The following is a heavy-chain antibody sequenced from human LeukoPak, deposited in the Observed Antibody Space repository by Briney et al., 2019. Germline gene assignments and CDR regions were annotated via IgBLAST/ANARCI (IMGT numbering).Heavy chain of an antibody. D-gene: IGHD2-2*01. CDR2: IYPDDSDT. CDR3: ARRDCSNTSCYGYYFDY. CDR1: GYSFGNRW. V-gene: IGHV5-51*01. J-gene: IGHJ4*02. Sequence: GESLKISCKGSGYSFGNRWIGWVRQMPGKGLEWMGIIYPDDSDTIYSPSFEGQVTISADKSISTAYLQWSSLKASDTAMYYCARRDCSNTSCYGYYFDYWGQGTLVTVSS.